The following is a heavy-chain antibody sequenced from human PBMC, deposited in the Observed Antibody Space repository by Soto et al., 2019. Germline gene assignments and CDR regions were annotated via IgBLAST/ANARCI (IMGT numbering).Heavy chain of an antibody. V-gene: IGHV4-31*03. CDR3: ARGGYNYGYGCDY. CDR1: GGSISSGGYY. J-gene: IGHJ4*02. CDR2: IYYSGST. D-gene: IGHD5-18*01. Sequence: QVQLQELGPGLVKPSQTLSLTCTVSGGSISSGGYYWSWIRQHPGKGLEWIGYIYYSGSTYYNPSLKSRVTMSVDTSNNQFSLKLSSVTAADTAVYYCARGGYNYGYGCDYWGQGTLVTVSS.